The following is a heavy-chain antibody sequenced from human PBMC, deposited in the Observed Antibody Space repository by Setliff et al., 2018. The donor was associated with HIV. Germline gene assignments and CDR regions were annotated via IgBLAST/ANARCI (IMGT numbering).Heavy chain of an antibody. D-gene: IGHD2-15*01. Sequence: PGGSLRLSCVASGFTFNSAWMNWVRQPPGKGLEWIGRIKSRTDGGTTDCAAPVKGRFSISRDDSKNTLYLQMNSLKTEDTAMYYCITGERYCIGGSCYSIIGHWGQGTLVTVSS. CDR1: GFTFNSAW. CDR3: ITGERYCIGGSCYSIIGH. J-gene: IGHJ5*02. V-gene: IGHV3-15*01. CDR2: IKSRTDGGTT.